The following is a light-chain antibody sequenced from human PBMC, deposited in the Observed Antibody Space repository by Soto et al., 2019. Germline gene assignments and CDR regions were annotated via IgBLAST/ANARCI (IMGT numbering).Light chain of an antibody. CDR2: KVS. Sequence: DVVMTQSPLSLPVTLGQPASISCRSNQSLVYSDGNAYLNWFRQRPGQSPRRLIYKVSNRDSRVPDRFSGSGSGTDFTLKISRVEAEDVGVYYCMQGTYWPRTFGQGTKVEIK. CDR3: MQGTYWPRT. J-gene: IGKJ1*01. V-gene: IGKV2-30*01. CDR1: QSLVYSDGNAY.